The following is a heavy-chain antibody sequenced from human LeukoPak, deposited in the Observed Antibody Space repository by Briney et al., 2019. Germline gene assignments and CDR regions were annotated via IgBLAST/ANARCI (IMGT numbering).Heavy chain of an antibody. CDR3: ARETIAPTKVDY. V-gene: IGHV4-31*03. D-gene: IGHD6-13*01. Sequence: SQTLSLTRTVSGGSLSSGGYYWSWIRQHPGKGLEWIGYIYYSGSTYYNPSLKSRVTISVDTSKNQFSLKLSSVTAADTAVYYCARETIAPTKVDYWGQGTLVTVSS. CDR2: IYYSGST. CDR1: GGSLSSGGYY. J-gene: IGHJ4*02.